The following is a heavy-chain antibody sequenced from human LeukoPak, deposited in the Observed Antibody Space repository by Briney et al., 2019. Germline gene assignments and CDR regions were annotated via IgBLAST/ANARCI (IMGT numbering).Heavy chain of an antibody. V-gene: IGHV1-18*01. J-gene: IGHJ4*02. Sequence: GASVKVSCETSGYNLPSFGISWVRQAPGQGLEWVGWINPYNGDTNYAQSLQGRVTMTTDTSTGTAYMELRSLRSDDTAVYYCAREAYDSSGYFGNLDCWGQGTLVAVST. CDR3: AREAYDSSGYFGNLDC. D-gene: IGHD3-22*01. CDR1: GYNLPSFG. CDR2: INPYNGDT.